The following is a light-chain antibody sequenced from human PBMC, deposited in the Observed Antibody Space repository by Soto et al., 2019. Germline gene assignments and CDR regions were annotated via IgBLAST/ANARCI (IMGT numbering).Light chain of an antibody. J-gene: IGKJ2*01. V-gene: IGKV3-15*01. Sequence: EIFMAQSPATLSVSAGERATLSCRASQSVGGNIAWYQQSPVQAPRLLIYATSTRATGIPARFSGRGSGTEFTLTISSLQSEDSAVYYCQQYNDWPNYTFGQGTKLEIK. CDR3: QQYNDWPNYT. CDR2: ATS. CDR1: QSVGGN.